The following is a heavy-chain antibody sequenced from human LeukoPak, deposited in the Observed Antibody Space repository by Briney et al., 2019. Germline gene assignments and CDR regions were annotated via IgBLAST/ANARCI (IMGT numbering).Heavy chain of an antibody. CDR3: ARSDYGDYLGSTGFDP. Sequence: PSETLSLTCTVSGGSISSYYWSWIRQPPGKGLEWIGYIYYSGSTNYNPSLKSRVTISVDTSKNQFSLKLSSVTAADTAVYYCARSDYGDYLGSTGFDPWGQGTLVTVSS. CDR2: IYYSGST. V-gene: IGHV4-59*08. D-gene: IGHD4-17*01. CDR1: GGSISSYY. J-gene: IGHJ5*02.